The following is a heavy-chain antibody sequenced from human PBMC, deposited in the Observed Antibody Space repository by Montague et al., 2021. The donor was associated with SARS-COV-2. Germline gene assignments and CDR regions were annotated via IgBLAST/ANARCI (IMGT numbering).Heavy chain of an antibody. CDR1: GFTFSSYG. Sequence: SLRLSCAASGFTFSSYGMHWVRQAQGKGLEWVAVISYDGSNKYYADSVKGRFTISRDNSKNTLYLQMNSLRAEDTAVYYCANPYGDYGGEVDYWGQGTLVTVSS. J-gene: IGHJ4*02. D-gene: IGHD4-17*01. CDR2: ISYDGSNK. CDR3: ANPYGDYGGEVDY. V-gene: IGHV3-30*18.